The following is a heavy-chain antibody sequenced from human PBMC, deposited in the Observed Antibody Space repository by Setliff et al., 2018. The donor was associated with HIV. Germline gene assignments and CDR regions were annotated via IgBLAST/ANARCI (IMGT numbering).Heavy chain of an antibody. CDR3: AKGAGFYGDYTFDY. V-gene: IGHV4-31*02. J-gene: IGHJ4*02. CDR2: IHYTGSN. Sequence: SETLSLTCTVSGGSVTSGGHYWSWIRQQPGKAPEWIGYIHYTGSNFYNPSLTDRLTISVDTSKNQFSLKLSYVTAADTAVYYCAKGAGFYGDYTFDYWGQGHLVTVSS. CDR1: GGSVTSGGHY. D-gene: IGHD4-17*01.